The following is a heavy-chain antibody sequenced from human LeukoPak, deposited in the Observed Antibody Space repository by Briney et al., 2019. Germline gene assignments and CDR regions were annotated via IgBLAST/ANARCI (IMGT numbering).Heavy chain of an antibody. CDR1: GGSFSGYH. V-gene: IGHV4-34*01. CDR3: AEGAAAGS. J-gene: IGHJ4*02. Sequence: SETLSLTCAVYGGSFSGYHWSWIRQPPGKGLEWIGEINHSGSTNYNPSLKSRVTISVDTSKNQFSLKLSSVTAADTAVYYCAEGAAAGSWGQGTLVTVSS. CDR2: INHSGST. D-gene: IGHD6-13*01.